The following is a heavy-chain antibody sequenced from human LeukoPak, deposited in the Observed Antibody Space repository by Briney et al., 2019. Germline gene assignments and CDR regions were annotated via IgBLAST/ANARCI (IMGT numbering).Heavy chain of an antibody. CDR2: INHSGST. CDR3: ARGRDYYGSGSRTPWWYFDL. Sequence: SETLSLTCAVYGGSFSGYYWSWIRQPPGKGLEWIGEINHSGSTNYNPSLKSRVTISVDTSKNQFSLKLSSVTAADTAVYYCARGRDYYGSGSRTPWWYFDLWGRGTLVTVSS. V-gene: IGHV4-34*01. D-gene: IGHD3-10*01. J-gene: IGHJ2*01. CDR1: GGSFSGYY.